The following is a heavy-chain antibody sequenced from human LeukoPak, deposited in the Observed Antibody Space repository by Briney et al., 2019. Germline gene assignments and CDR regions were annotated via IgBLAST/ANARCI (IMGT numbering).Heavy chain of an antibody. CDR2: ISGGVGST. Sequence: GGSLRLSCAASGFTFTTYAMSWVRQAPGKGLEWVSTISGGVGSTYYADSVKGRFTISRDNAKNSLYLQMNSLRAEDTAVYYCARAPHYSNYGPYYYGMDVWGQGTTVTVSS. J-gene: IGHJ6*02. V-gene: IGHV3-23*01. D-gene: IGHD4-11*01. CDR1: GFTFTTYA. CDR3: ARAPHYSNYGPYYYGMDV.